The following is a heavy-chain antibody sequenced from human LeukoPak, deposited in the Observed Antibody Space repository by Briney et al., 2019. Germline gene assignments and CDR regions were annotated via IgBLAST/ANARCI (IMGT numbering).Heavy chain of an antibody. J-gene: IGHJ4*02. CDR3: ARGVLTHSYGNYYGSGVTFDY. D-gene: IGHD3-10*01. Sequence: PGGSLRLSCAASGFTFSSYAMSWVRQAPGKGLEWVSAISGSGGSTYYADSVKGRFTISRDNSKNTLYLQMNSLRAEDTAVYYCARGVLTHSYGNYYGSGVTFDYWGQGTLVTVSS. V-gene: IGHV3-23*01. CDR2: ISGSGGST. CDR1: GFTFSSYA.